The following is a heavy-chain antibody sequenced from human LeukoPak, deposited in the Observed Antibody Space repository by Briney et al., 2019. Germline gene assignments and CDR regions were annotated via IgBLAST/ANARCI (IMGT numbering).Heavy chain of an antibody. CDR3: AGYNSLLVAP. Sequence: GGSLRLSCAASGFTFSSYWMHWVRHAPGKGLVWVSRVNSDGSSTIYADSVKGRFTISRDNAKNTVYLQMNNLRAEDTAVNYCAGYNSLLVAPWGQGTLVTVSS. CDR2: VNSDGSST. V-gene: IGHV3-74*01. J-gene: IGHJ5*02. D-gene: IGHD2-15*01. CDR1: GFTFSSYW.